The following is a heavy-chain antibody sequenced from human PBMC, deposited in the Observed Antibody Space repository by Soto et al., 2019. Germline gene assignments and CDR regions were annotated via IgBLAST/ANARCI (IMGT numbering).Heavy chain of an antibody. CDR3: ARGPIRYFDWSYYYYGMDV. D-gene: IGHD3-9*01. Sequence: QVQLVQSGAEVKKPGASVKVSCKASGYTFTSYDINWVRQATGQGLEWMGWMNPNSGNTGYAQKFQGRVTMTRNTSISTAYMELSSLRSEDTAAYYCARGPIRYFDWSYYYYGMDVWGQGTTVTVSS. V-gene: IGHV1-8*01. J-gene: IGHJ6*02. CDR1: GYTFTSYD. CDR2: MNPNSGNT.